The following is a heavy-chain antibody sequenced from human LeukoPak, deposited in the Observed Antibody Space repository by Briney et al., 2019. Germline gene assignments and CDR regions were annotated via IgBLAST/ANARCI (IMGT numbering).Heavy chain of an antibody. V-gene: IGHV1-2*06. CDR1: GYTFTGYY. CDR2: INPNSGGT. Sequence: GASVKVSCKPSGYTFTGYYMHWVRQAPGQGLEWMGRINPNSGGTNYAQKFQGRVTMTRDTSISTAYMELSRLRSDDTAVYYCARAYYDILTGYLYNWFDPWGQGTLVTVSS. J-gene: IGHJ5*02. D-gene: IGHD3-9*01. CDR3: ARAYYDILTGYLYNWFDP.